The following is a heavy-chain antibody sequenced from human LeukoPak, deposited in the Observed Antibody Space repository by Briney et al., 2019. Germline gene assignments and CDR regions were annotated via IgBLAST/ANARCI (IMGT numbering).Heavy chain of an antibody. V-gene: IGHV3-7*01. Sequence: GGSLRLSCAASGFTFSSYWMSLVRQAPGKGLEWVANIKQDGSEKYYVDSVKGRFTISRDNAKNSLYLQMNSLRAEDTAVYYCARTGGYYDSSGYSSGEFDYWGQGTLVTVSS. CDR2: IKQDGSEK. D-gene: IGHD3-22*01. J-gene: IGHJ4*02. CDR3: ARTGGYYDSSGYSSGEFDY. CDR1: GFTFSSYW.